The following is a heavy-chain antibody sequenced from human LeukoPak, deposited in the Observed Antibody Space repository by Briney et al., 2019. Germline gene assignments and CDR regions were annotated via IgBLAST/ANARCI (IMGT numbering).Heavy chain of an antibody. CDR3: ARHPPVGLWFGELLAYFDY. D-gene: IGHD3-10*01. J-gene: IGHJ4*02. CDR1: GGSISSSSYY. CDR2: IYYSGST. Sequence: NPSETLSLTCTVSGGSISSSSYYWGWIRQPPGKGLEWIGSIYYSGSTYYNPSLKSRVTISVDTSKNQFSLKLSSVTAADTAVYYCARHPPVGLWFGELLAYFDYWGQGTLVTVSS. V-gene: IGHV4-39*01.